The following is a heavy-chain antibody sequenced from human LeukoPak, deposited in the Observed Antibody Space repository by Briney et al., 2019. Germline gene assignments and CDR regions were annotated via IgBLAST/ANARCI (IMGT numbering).Heavy chain of an antibody. CDR2: ISAYNGNT. Sequence: ASVKVSCKASGGTFSNDAVSWMRQAPGQGLEWMGWISAYNGNTNYAQKLQGRVTMTTDTSTSTAYMELRSLRSDDTAVYYCARELVVVPAASLGEYYYYGMDVWGQGTTVTVSS. CDR3: ARELVVVPAASLGEYYYYGMDV. CDR1: GGTFSNDA. V-gene: IGHV1-18*01. D-gene: IGHD2-2*01. J-gene: IGHJ6*02.